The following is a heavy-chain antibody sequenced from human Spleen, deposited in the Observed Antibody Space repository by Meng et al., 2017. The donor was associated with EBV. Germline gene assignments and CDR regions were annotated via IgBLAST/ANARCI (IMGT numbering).Heavy chain of an antibody. CDR3: ARPFPSWQSPRLDPFGA. V-gene: IGHV4-39*01. D-gene: IGHD6-19*01. CDR2: VHYTGST. J-gene: IGHJ5*02. CDR1: GDSISSFYY. Sequence: LHPRAARPRQVEPSEPLSLTLTVSGDSISSFYYWGWIRQPPGRGLEWSGSVHYTGSTYYSPSLKSRVTVSVDTSKNQFSLRLTSVTAADTAVYYCARPFPSWQSPRLDPFGAWGQGTLVTVSS.